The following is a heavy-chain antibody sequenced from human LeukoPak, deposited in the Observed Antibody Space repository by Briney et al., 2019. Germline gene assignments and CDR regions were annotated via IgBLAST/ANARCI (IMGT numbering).Heavy chain of an antibody. CDR2: IYYSGST. J-gene: IGHJ4*02. V-gene: IGHV4-59*08. D-gene: IGHD5-18*01. CDR3: ARHSYGSLDY. Sequence: SETLSFTCTVSGGSISSYYWSWIRQPPGKGLEWIGYIYYSGSTNYNPSLKSRVTISVDTSKNQFSLKLSSVTAADTAVYYCARHSYGSLDYWGQGTLVTVSS. CDR1: GGSISSYY.